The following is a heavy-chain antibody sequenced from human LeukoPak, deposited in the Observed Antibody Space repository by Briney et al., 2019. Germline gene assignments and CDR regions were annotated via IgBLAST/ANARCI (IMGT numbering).Heavy chain of an antibody. J-gene: IGHJ4*02. CDR2: ISYDGSDE. D-gene: IGHD3-10*01. Sequence: GGSLRLSCAASGFTFSTYGMHWVRQAPGKGPEWVAVISYDGSDEYYAGSVKGRFTIPRDNSKNTLYLQMNSLRPEDTAVYYCAKGYYGSWSWGQGTLVTVSS. V-gene: IGHV3-30*18. CDR3: AKGYYGSWS. CDR1: GFTFSTYG.